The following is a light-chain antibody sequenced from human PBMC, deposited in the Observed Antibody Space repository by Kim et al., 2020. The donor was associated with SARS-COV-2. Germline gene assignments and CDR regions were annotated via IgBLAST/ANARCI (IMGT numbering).Light chain of an antibody. V-gene: IGLV1-47*02. CDR3: SAWDDSLRAVV. J-gene: IGLJ2*01. CDR2: STF. CDR1: NY. Sequence: NYVYWYQQLPGTAPKLLIYSTFRRPSGVPDRFSGSKSGTSASLAIGGLRSEDEATYYCSAWDDSLRAVVFGGGTKVTVL.